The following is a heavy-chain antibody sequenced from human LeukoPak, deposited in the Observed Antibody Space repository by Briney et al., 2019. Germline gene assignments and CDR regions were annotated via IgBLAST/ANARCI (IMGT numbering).Heavy chain of an antibody. Sequence: ASVKVSCKASGGTFSSYAISWVRQAPGQGLEWMGGFYPEDGETIYAQKFQGRVTMTEDTSTDTAYMELSSLRSEDTAVYYCATEYYYDSSGPTPLDYWGQGTLVTVSS. CDR2: FYPEDGET. D-gene: IGHD3-22*01. CDR1: GGTFSSYA. J-gene: IGHJ4*02. V-gene: IGHV1-24*01. CDR3: ATEYYYDSSGPTPLDY.